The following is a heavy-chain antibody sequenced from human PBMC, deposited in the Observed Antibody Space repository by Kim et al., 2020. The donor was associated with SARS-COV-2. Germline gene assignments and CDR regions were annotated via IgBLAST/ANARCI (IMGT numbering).Heavy chain of an antibody. D-gene: IGHD6-19*01. V-gene: IGHV3-21*01. CDR3: ARDGMVSLSSSGFDY. CDR2: ISSSSSYI. Sequence: GGSLRLSCAASGFTFSSYSMNWVRQAPGKGLEWVSSISSSSSYIYYADSVKGRFTISRDNAKNSLYLQMNSLRAEDTAVYYCARDGMVSLSSSGFDYWGQGTLVTVSS. J-gene: IGHJ4*02. CDR1: GFTFSSYS.